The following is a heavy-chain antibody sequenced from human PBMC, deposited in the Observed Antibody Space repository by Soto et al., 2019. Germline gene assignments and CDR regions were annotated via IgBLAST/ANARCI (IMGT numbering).Heavy chain of an antibody. CDR2: IIPIFGTA. CDR3: AKVRYSSPMGYYYGMDV. Sequence: SVKVSCKASRVAFSKFIVTWVRQAPGLGLEWVGGIIPIFGTANYAQKFQGRVTITADESTSTSYLEVNNLRSEDTAVYYCAKVRYSSPMGYYYGMDVWGQGTTVTVSS. D-gene: IGHD6-19*01. CDR1: RVAFSKFI. V-gene: IGHV1-69*13. J-gene: IGHJ6*02.